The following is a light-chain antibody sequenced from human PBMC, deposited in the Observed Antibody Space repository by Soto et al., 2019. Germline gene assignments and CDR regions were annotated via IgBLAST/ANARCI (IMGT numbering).Light chain of an antibody. Sequence: TVLTQSPATLSLSPGERATRSCRASQSVSRYYLSWYQQRPGQPPRLLIYGASTRATGIPARFSGSGSGADFTLTITSLQLEDFAVYYCQQALSFGGGTRVEIK. J-gene: IGKJ4*01. V-gene: IGKV3D-7*01. CDR1: QSVSRYY. CDR3: QQALS. CDR2: GAS.